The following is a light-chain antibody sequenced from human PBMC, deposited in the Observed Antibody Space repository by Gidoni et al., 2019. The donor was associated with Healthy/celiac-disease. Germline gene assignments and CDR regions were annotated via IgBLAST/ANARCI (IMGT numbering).Light chain of an antibody. Sequence: SPGERATLSCRASQSVSSSYLAWYQQKPGQAPRLLIYGASSRATGIPDFTLTISRLEPEDFAVYYCQQYGSSQGTFGQGTKVEIK. V-gene: IGKV3-20*01. J-gene: IGKJ1*01. CDR3: QQYGSSQGT. CDR1: QSVSSSY. CDR2: GAS.